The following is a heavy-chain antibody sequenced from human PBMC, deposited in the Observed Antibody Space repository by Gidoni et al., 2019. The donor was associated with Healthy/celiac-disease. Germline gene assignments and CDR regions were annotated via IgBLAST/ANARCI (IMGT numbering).Heavy chain of an antibody. CDR1: GFTFSNAW. Sequence: EVQLVESGGCLVKPGGSLRLSCAASGFTFSNAWMNWVRQAPRKGLEWVGRIKSKTDGGTTDNAAPVKGRFTISRDDSKNTLYLQMNSLKTEDTAVYYCTTGKRFGVAEVDYWGQGTLVTVSS. D-gene: IGHD3-3*01. J-gene: IGHJ4*02. CDR3: TTGKRFGVAEVDY. V-gene: IGHV3-15*07. CDR2: IKSKTDGGTT.